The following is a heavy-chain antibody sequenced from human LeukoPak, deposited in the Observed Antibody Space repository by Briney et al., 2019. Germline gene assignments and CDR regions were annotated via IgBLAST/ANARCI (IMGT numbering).Heavy chain of an antibody. CDR1: GFTFSDYY. Sequence: GGSLRLSCAASGFTFSDYYMSWIRQAPGKGLEWVSYISSSGCTIYYADSVKGRFTISRDNAKNSLYLQMNSLRAEDTAIYYCARDLFSGYVSAYWGQGTLVTVSS. CDR2: ISSSGCTI. D-gene: IGHD5-12*01. J-gene: IGHJ4*02. V-gene: IGHV3-11*01. CDR3: ARDLFSGYVSAY.